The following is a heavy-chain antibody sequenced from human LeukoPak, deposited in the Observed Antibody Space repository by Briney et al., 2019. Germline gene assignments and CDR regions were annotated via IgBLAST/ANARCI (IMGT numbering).Heavy chain of an antibody. CDR2: INWNGDIA. J-gene: IGHJ3*02. V-gene: IGHV3-20*04. CDR1: GFSFDEYG. Sequence: PGGSLRLSCAASGFSFDEYGMSWVRQAPGKGLEWVSGINWNGDIAGYADSVKGRFTISRDNAKNSLYLQMNSLRADDTAVYYCARALGRGAFDIWGQGTMVTVSS. CDR3: ARALGRGAFDI.